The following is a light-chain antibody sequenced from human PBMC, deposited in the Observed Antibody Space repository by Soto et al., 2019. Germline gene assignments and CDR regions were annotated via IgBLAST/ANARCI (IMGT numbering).Light chain of an antibody. CDR2: GNN. J-gene: IGLJ3*02. V-gene: IGLV1-40*01. Sequence: QSVLTQPPSVSGAPGQRVTISCTGSSSNIGAGYNIHWYQQLPGTAPKLLIYGNNNRPSRVPDRFSGSKSGTSASLAITGLQAEDEADYYCQSYDSSLSGWVFGGETKLTVL. CDR1: SSNIGAGYN. CDR3: QSYDSSLSGWV.